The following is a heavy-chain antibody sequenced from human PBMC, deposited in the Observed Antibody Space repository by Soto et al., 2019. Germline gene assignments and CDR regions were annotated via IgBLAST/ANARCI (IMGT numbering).Heavy chain of an antibody. V-gene: IGHV3-23*01. J-gene: IGHJ5*02. Sequence: EVQLLESGGGLVQPGGSLRLSCTASGFTFSSHVMSWVRQAPGKGLEWVSTASARNSNTYYADSVKGRFTIARDNSKSTVYLQLDRLRVEDTAVYHCAKDETSHGPRGYSSICYVWFDTLGQGTLGVVSS. D-gene: IGHD6-19*01. CDR2: ASARNSNT. CDR3: AKDETSHGPRGYSSICYVWFDT. CDR1: GFTFSSHV.